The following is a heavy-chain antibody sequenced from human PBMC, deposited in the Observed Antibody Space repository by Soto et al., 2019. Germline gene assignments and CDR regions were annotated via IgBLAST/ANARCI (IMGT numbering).Heavy chain of an antibody. CDR1: GGTFSSYA. CDR3: ARVTSMVLGVIDNWFVP. V-gene: IGHV1-69*01. J-gene: IGHJ5*02. CDR2: IIPVYGPA. D-gene: IGHD3-10*01. Sequence: QVPLVQSGAEVKKPGSSVTVSCKASGGTFSSYAIHWVRQAPGQGLEWMGGIIPVYGPAKYAQRFQGRVPITADESTTTVYRELTSLTPKHTAVYYCARVTSMVLGVIDNWFVPVGHGPLVTVSS.